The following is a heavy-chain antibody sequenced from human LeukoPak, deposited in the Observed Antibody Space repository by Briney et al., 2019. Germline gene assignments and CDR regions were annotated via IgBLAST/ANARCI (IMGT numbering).Heavy chain of an antibody. Sequence: GGSLRLSCAASGLTFSSSAMSWVRQAPGKGLEWVSAISGSGGSTYYADSVKGRFTISRDNSKNTVYLQMNSLRAEDTAIYYCAKRWSYIDYWGQGALVTVSS. J-gene: IGHJ4*02. D-gene: IGHD4-23*01. V-gene: IGHV3-23*01. CDR2: ISGSGGST. CDR1: GLTFSSSA. CDR3: AKRWSYIDY.